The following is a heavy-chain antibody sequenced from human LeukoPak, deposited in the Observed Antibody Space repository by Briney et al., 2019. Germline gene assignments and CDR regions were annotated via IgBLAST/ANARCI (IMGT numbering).Heavy chain of an antibody. CDR1: GYSFTSYW. CDR3: ALGVAAASNWFDP. Sequence: GESLKISCKGSGYSFTSYWIGWVRQAPGQGLEWMGIINPSGGSTSYAQKFQGRVTMTRDMSTSTVYMELSSLRSEDTAVYYCALGVAAASNWFDPWGQGTLVTVSS. CDR2: INPSGGST. D-gene: IGHD6-13*01. V-gene: IGHV1-46*01. J-gene: IGHJ5*02.